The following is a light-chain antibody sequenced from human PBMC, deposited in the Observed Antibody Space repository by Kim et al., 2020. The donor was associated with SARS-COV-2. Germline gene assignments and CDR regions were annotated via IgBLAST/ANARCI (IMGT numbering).Light chain of an antibody. CDR3: QSYDRSLAGYV. Sequence: QGVTISCTGSSSNIGAFYNVHWYQHLPGTAPKLLIYGNTNRPSGVPDRFSGSKSGTSASLAITGLQAEDEADYYCQSYDRSLAGYVFGTGTKVTVL. V-gene: IGLV1-40*01. J-gene: IGLJ1*01. CDR2: GNT. CDR1: SSNIGAFYN.